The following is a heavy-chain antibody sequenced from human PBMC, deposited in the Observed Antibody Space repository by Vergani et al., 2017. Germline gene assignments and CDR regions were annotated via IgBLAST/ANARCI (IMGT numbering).Heavy chain of an antibody. CDR3: ARDHRDYNNSPGTFDI. Sequence: VQLVESGGGVVRPGGSLRLSCAASGFSFSDHYMTWIRQAPGKGLEWVSYISNSGNTIEYADSVKGRFSISRDNAKSSLFLQMDSLRAEDTAVYYCARDHRDYNNSPGTFDIWGQGSMVTVSS. V-gene: IGHV3-11*01. J-gene: IGHJ3*02. D-gene: IGHD4-11*01. CDR1: GFSFSDHY. CDR2: ISNSGNTI.